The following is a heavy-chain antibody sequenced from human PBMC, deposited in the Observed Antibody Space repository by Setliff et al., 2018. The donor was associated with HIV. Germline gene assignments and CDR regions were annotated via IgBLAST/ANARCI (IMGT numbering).Heavy chain of an antibody. D-gene: IGHD2-21*02. V-gene: IGHV4-34*01. J-gene: IGHJ4*02. Sequence: SETLSLTCAVYGGSFSGFYWNWIRQPPGKGLEWIGEINHSGSTNYNPSLKSRVTISVDTSKNQFSLKLNSVTAADTAVYYCARWAVTASDYWGQGTLVTVSS. CDR3: ARWAVTASDY. CDR2: INHSGST. CDR1: GGSFSGFY.